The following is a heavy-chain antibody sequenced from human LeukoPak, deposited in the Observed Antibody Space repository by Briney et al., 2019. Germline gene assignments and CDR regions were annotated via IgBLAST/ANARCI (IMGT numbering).Heavy chain of an antibody. CDR3: ARDSVRGSHAFDI. Sequence: GGSLRLSCAASGFTFSSYSMNWVRQAPGKGLEWVSSISSSSYIYYADSVKGRFTISRDDAKNSLYLQMNSLRAEDTAVYYCARDSVRGSHAFDIWGQGTMVTVSS. V-gene: IGHV3-21*01. D-gene: IGHD3-10*01. J-gene: IGHJ3*02. CDR2: ISSSSYI. CDR1: GFTFSSYS.